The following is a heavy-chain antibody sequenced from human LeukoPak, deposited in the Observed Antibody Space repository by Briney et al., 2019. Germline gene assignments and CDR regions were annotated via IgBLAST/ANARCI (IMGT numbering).Heavy chain of an antibody. CDR3: ARGGTTGTTRGNYYYGMDV. Sequence: SETLSLTCTVSGGSISSYYWNWIRQPPGKGLEWIGYIYYSGSTNYNPSLKSRVTISVDTSKNQFSLKLSSVTAADTAVYYCARGGTTGTTRGNYYYGMDVWGQGTTVTVSS. D-gene: IGHD1-1*01. J-gene: IGHJ6*02. V-gene: IGHV4-59*01. CDR1: GGSISSYY. CDR2: IYYSGST.